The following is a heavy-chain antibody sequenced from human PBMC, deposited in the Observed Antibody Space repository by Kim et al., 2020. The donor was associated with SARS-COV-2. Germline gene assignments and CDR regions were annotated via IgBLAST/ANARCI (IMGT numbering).Heavy chain of an antibody. D-gene: IGHD3-22*01. V-gene: IGHV3-30*04. J-gene: IGHJ4*02. Sequence: GGSLRLSCAASGFTFSSYAMHWVRQAPGKGLEWVAVISYDGSNKYYADSVKGRFTISRDNSKNTLYLQMNSLRAEDTAVYYCARGRADKYYYDSSGYDPYFDYWGQGTLVTVSS. CDR1: GFTFSSYA. CDR2: ISYDGSNK. CDR3: ARGRADKYYYDSSGYDPYFDY.